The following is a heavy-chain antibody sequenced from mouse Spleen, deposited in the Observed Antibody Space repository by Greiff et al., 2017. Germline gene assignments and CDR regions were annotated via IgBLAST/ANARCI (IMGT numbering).Heavy chain of an antibody. D-gene: IGHD4-1*01. Sequence: VQLQQSGAELVRPGASVKLSCTASGFNIKDDYMPWVKQSPEQGLEWIGWIDPENGDTESASKFQGKATITADTSSNTAYLQLSSLTSEDTAVYYCTTWDYYAMDYWGQGTSVTVSS. V-gene: IGHV14-4*01. CDR3: TTWDYYAMDY. CDR1: GFNIKDDY. CDR2: IDPENGDT. J-gene: IGHJ4*01.